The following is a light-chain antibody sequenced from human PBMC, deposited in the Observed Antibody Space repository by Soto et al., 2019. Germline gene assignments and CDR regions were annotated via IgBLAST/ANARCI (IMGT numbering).Light chain of an antibody. CDR3: QAWDSSTGV. CDR2: QDN. CDR1: KLGDKY. Sequence: SYELTQPPSVSVSPGQTASITCSGYKLGDKYACWYQHKPGQSPVLVIYQDNKRPSGIPERFSGSNSGNTATLTISGAQAMEEADYYCQAWDSSTGVFGGGTKLTVL. J-gene: IGLJ2*01. V-gene: IGLV3-1*01.